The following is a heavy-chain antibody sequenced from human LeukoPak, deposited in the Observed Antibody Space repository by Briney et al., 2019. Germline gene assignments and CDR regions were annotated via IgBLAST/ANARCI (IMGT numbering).Heavy chain of an antibody. CDR1: GGSISSYY. J-gene: IGHJ3*02. D-gene: IGHD3-22*01. V-gene: IGHV4-4*07. CDR3: ARDRYYYDSSGYSRAFDI. CDR2: IYTSGST. Sequence: SETLSLTCTGSGGSISSYYWSWIRQPAGKGLEWIGRIYTSGSTNYNPSLKSRVTMSVDTSKNQFSLKLSSVTAADTAVYYCARDRYYYDSSGYSRAFDIWGQGTMVTVSS.